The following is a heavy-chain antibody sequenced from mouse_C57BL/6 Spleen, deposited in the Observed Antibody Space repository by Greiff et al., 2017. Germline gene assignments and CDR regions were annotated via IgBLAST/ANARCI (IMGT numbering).Heavy chain of an antibody. CDR2: INPSTGGT. D-gene: IGHD2-2*01. CDR3: ARNYGYDDAMDY. J-gene: IGHJ4*01. CDR1: GYSFTGYY. Sequence: EVKLVESGPELVKPGASVKISCKASGYSFTGYYMNWVKQSPEKSLEWIGEINPSTGGTTYNQKFKAKATLTVDKSSSTAYMQLKSLTSEDSAVYYCARNYGYDDAMDYWGQGTSVTVSS. V-gene: IGHV1-42*01.